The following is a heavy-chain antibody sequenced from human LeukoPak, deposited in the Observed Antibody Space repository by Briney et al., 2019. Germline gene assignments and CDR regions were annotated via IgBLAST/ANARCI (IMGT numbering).Heavy chain of an antibody. CDR1: GDSISSYY. D-gene: IGHD6-19*01. CDR3: ARHESSGWSEFDY. V-gene: IGHV4-4*09. CDR2: IYTSEST. Sequence: SETLSLTCTVSGDSISSYYWSWIRQPPGKGLEWIGYIYTSESTSYNPSLKSRVTISVDTSKNQFSLKLSSVTAADTAIYYCARHESSGWSEFDYWGQGTLVTVSS. J-gene: IGHJ4*02.